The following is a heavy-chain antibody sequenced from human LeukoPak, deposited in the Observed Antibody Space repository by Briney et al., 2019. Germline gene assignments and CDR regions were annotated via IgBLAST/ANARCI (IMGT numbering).Heavy chain of an antibody. D-gene: IGHD6-19*01. Sequence: SVKVSCKASGGTFSSYAISWVRQAPGQGLEWMGGIIPIFGTANYAQKFQGIVTITADESTSTAYMELSSLRSEDTAVYYCAREAQEWLVLGYYFDYWGQGTLVTVSS. CDR3: AREAQEWLVLGYYFDY. CDR2: IIPIFGTA. J-gene: IGHJ4*02. V-gene: IGHV1-69*01. CDR1: GGTFSSYA.